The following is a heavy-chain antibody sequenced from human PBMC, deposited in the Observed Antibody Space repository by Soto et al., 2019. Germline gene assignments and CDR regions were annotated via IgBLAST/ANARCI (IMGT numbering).Heavy chain of an antibody. CDR1: GVSISDYY. CDR2: SSYGGIT. Sequence: PXETLSLTGRVSGVSISDYYWSWIRQSPEKGLEYIAYSSYGGITNLNGALNGRVTMSIDTSKNQFSLKATSLTAADTAVYYCARRKAAAGTTGFDYWGQGTLVTVYS. J-gene: IGHJ4*02. CDR3: ARRKAAAGTTGFDY. V-gene: IGHV4-59*01. D-gene: IGHD6-13*01.